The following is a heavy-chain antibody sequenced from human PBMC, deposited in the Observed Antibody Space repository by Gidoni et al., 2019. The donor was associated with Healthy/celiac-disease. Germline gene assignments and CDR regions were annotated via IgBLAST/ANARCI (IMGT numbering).Heavy chain of an antibody. CDR2: IYYSGST. Sequence: QVQLQASGPGLVKPSETLSLTCTVSGGSVSSGSYYWSWIRQPPGKGLEWIGYIYYSGSTNYNPSLKSRVTISVDTSKNQFSLKLSSVTAADTAVYYCARGEDSKSFDYWGQGTLVTVSS. J-gene: IGHJ4*02. CDR3: ARGEDSKSFDY. V-gene: IGHV4-61*01. CDR1: GGSVSSGSYY.